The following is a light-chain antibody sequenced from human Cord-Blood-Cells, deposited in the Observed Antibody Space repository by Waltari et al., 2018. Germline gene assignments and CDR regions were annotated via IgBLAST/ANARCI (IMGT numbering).Light chain of an antibody. CDR3: SSYTSSSTLV. CDR1: SSEVGGYNY. J-gene: IGLJ2*01. Sequence: QSALTQPASVSGSPGQSITISCTGTSSEVGGYNYVSWYQQHPGKAPKLMIYDVSNRPSGVSNRFSGSKSGNTASLTISGLQAKDEADYYCSSYTSSSTLVFGGGTKLTVL. V-gene: IGLV2-14*01. CDR2: DVS.